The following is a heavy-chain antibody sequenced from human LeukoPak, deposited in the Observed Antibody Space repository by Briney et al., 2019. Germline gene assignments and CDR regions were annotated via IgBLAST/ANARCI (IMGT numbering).Heavy chain of an antibody. D-gene: IGHD6-19*01. Sequence: GGSLRLSCAASGFTVSSNYMSWVRQAPGKGLEWVSVIYSGGGTYYADSVKGRFTISRDNSKNTLYLQMNSLRAEDTAVYYCAREYSSGWNWFDPWGQGTLVTVSS. CDR1: GFTVSSNY. J-gene: IGHJ5*02. CDR3: AREYSSGWNWFDP. V-gene: IGHV3-53*01. CDR2: IYSGGGT.